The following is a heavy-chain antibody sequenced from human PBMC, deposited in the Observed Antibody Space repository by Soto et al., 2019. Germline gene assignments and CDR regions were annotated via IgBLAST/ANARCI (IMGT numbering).Heavy chain of an antibody. Sequence: ASVKVSCKVSGYTLTELSMHWVRQAPGKGLEWMGGFDPEDGETIYSQNFQSRVTVTEDTSTDTVYMELSSLRSEDTAVYYCATLVSGEGVVGAILNWFDPWGQGTLVTSPQ. V-gene: IGHV1-24*01. J-gene: IGHJ5*02. CDR2: FDPEDGET. CDR3: ATLVSGEGVVGAILNWFDP. D-gene: IGHD1-26*01. CDR1: GYTLTELS.